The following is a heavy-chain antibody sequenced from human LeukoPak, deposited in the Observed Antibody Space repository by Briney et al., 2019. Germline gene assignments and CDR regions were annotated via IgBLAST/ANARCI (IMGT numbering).Heavy chain of an antibody. CDR1: SGSISSYY. CDR2: IDMSWST. D-gene: IGHD5-24*01. Sequence: SETLSLTCSVSSGSISSYYWSWIRRPAGKGLEWIGHIDMSWSTNYNPSLKSRVTMSVDTSKNQFSLNLSSVTAADTAIYYCARELMARVSTSPLRRRSYSYMDVWGKGTTVTVSS. J-gene: IGHJ6*03. CDR3: ARELMARVSTSPLRRRSYSYMDV. V-gene: IGHV4-4*07.